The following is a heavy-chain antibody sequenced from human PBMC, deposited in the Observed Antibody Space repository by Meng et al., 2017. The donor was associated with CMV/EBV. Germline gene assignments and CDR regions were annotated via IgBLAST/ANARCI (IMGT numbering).Heavy chain of an antibody. CDR3: ARGVGGWFDP. V-gene: IGHV4-34*01. D-gene: IGHD1-26*01. J-gene: IGHJ5*02. CDR2: INHSGST. CDR1: GGSFSGYY. Sequence: QLQRGGAGSLKPSEPLSLTCAVYGGSFSGYYWSWIRQPPGKGLEWIGEINHSGSTNYNPSLKSRVTISVDTSKNQFSLKLSSVTAADTAVYYCARGVGGWFDPWGQGTLVTVSS.